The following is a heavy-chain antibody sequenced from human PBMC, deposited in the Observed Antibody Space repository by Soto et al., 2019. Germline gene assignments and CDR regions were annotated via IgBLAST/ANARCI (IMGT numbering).Heavy chain of an antibody. Sequence: QVQLQQWGAGLLKPSETLSLTCAVYGGSFSGYYWSWIRQPPGKGLEWIGEINHSGSTNYNPSLKRRVTISVDTSKNQFSLKLSSVTAADTAVYYCARARRKGTRYCSSTSCYDTPYYFDYWGQGTLVTVSS. V-gene: IGHV4-34*01. D-gene: IGHD2-2*01. CDR1: GGSFSGYY. CDR2: INHSGST. J-gene: IGHJ4*02. CDR3: ARARRKGTRYCSSTSCYDTPYYFDY.